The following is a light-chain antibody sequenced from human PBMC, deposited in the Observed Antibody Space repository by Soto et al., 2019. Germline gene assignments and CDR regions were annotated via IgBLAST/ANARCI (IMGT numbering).Light chain of an antibody. Sequence: EIVLTQSPATLSLSPGEXATLSCRVSQSVSSYLAWYQQKPGQAPRLLIYDASNRATGIPARFSGSGSGTDFTLTISSLEPEDFAVYYCQQRSNFLTFGGGTKVEIK. CDR1: QSVSSY. J-gene: IGKJ4*01. CDR3: QQRSNFLT. V-gene: IGKV3-11*01. CDR2: DAS.